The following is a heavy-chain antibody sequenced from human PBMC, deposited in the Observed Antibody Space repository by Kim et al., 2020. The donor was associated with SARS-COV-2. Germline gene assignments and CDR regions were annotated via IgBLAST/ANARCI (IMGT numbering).Heavy chain of an antibody. Sequence: VKGRLTISRDKSVHTLYLQVNSLRAEDTAVYYCAKEGRGDYVFYYYGMDVWGQGTTVTVSS. J-gene: IGHJ6*02. CDR3: AKEGRGDYVFYYYGMDV. D-gene: IGHD4-17*01. V-gene: IGHV3-23*01.